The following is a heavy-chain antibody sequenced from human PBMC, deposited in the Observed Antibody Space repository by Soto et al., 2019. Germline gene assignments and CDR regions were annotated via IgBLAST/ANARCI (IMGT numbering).Heavy chain of an antibody. CDR1: GGSISSGDYY. D-gene: IGHD4-17*01. J-gene: IGHJ4*02. Sequence: SETLSLTCTVSGGSISSGDYYWSWIRQPPGKGLEWIGYTYYSGSTQYNPSLKSRVTISGDKPKNQFSLKLSSVTAADTAVYYCARVNYGDYFFDYWGQGTLVTVSS. V-gene: IGHV4-30-4*01. CDR2: TYYSGST. CDR3: ARVNYGDYFFDY.